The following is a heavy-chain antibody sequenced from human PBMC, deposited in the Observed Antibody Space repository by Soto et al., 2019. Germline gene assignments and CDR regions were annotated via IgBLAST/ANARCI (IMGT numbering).Heavy chain of an antibody. V-gene: IGHV1-69*01. CDR2: IIPFFGTA. D-gene: IGHD3-22*01. Sequence: QVQLVQSGAEVKKPGSSVKVSCKASGGTFSSYAIRWVRQAPGQGLEWMGGIIPFFGTANYAQKFQGRVTITADESTSTAYMELSSLRSEDTAVYYCARSRVTYYYDRRAFDIWGQGTMVTVSS. J-gene: IGHJ3*02. CDR1: GGTFSSYA. CDR3: ARSRVTYYYDRRAFDI.